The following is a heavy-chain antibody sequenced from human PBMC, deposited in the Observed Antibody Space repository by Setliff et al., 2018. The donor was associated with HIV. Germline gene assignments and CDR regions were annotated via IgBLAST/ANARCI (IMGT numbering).Heavy chain of an antibody. Sequence: KSSETLSLTCAVSGGSITSSNWWSWVRQPPGKGLEWIGYIYYSGSTNYNPSLKSRVTISVDTSKNQFSLKLSSVTAADTAVYYCARDGPLEGSYRYYYYYMDVWGKGTTVTVSS. J-gene: IGHJ6*03. CDR1: GGSITSSNW. CDR3: ARDGPLEGSYRYYYYYMDV. V-gene: IGHV4-4*02. CDR2: IYYSGST. D-gene: IGHD3-10*01.